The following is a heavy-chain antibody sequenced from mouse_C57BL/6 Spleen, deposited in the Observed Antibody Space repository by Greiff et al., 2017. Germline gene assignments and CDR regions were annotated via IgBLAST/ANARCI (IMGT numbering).Heavy chain of an antibody. Sequence: EVKLVESGEGLVKPGGSLKLSCAASGFTFSSYAMSWVRQTPEKRLEWVAYISSGGDYIYYADTVKGRFTITSDTTRNTLYLQMSSLKSEDTAMYYWTRVAAYYYYGRSYWYVDVWGTGTTVTVSS. CDR2: ISSGGDYI. CDR1: GFTFSSYA. V-gene: IGHV5-9-1*02. J-gene: IGHJ1*03. CDR3: TRVAAYYYYGRSYWYVDV. D-gene: IGHD1-1*01.